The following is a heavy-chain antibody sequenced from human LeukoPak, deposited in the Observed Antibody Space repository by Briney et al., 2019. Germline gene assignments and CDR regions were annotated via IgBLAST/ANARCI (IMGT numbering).Heavy chain of an antibody. Sequence: GGSLRLSCAASGFTFSSYWMHWVRQAPGKGLVWVSGTNTDGSSTMNADSVKGRFTIARDNAKNTLYLQMNSLRAEDTAVYYCAKSSDYRTFDPWGLGTLVTVSS. CDR1: GFTFSSYW. CDR3: AKSSDYRTFDP. D-gene: IGHD4-11*01. V-gene: IGHV3-74*03. CDR2: TNTDGSST. J-gene: IGHJ5*02.